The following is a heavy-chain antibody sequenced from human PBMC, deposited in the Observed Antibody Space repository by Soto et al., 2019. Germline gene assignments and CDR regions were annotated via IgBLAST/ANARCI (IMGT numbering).Heavy chain of an antibody. V-gene: IGHV3-30-3*01. J-gene: IGHJ6*02. CDR2: ISFDGDRK. Sequence: SLRLSCAASGFNFKNYALHWVRQAPGKGLEWVAVISFDGDRKYYADSVKGRFTISRDNFQNTLYLQMNSLRVEDAALYFCAREDDYNYRYFNYGLDVWGQGTTVTVSS. CDR1: GFNFKNYA. CDR3: AREDDYNYRYFNYGLDV. D-gene: IGHD5-12*01.